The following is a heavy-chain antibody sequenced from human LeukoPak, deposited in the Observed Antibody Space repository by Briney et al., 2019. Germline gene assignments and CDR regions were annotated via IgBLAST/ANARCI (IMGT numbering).Heavy chain of an antibody. V-gene: IGHV3-53*01. CDR1: GFTVSSNY. CDR3: ARGNLVDYGDYEH. D-gene: IGHD4-17*01. J-gene: IGHJ1*01. CDR2: IYSGGST. Sequence: GGSLRLSCAASGFTVSSNYMSWVRQAPGKGLEWVSVIYSGGSTYYADSVKGRFTISRDNSKNTLYLQMNSLRAEDTAVYYCARGNLVDYGDYEHWGQGTLVTVSS.